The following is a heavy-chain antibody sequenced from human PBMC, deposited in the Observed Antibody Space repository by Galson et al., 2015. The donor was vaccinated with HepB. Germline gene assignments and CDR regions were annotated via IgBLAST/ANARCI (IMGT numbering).Heavy chain of an antibody. CDR1: GFTFSSYA. V-gene: IGHV3-30-3*01. J-gene: IGHJ6*02. Sequence: SLRLSCAASGFTFSSYAMHWVRQAPGKGLEWVAVISYDGSNKYYADSVKGRFTISRDNAKNTVYLQMSSLRAEDTAVYFCARDVSYAMDVWGQGTAVTVSS. CDR3: ARDVSYAMDV. CDR2: ISYDGSNK.